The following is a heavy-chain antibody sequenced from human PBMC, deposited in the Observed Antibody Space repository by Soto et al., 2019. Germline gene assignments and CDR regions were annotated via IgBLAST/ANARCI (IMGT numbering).Heavy chain of an antibody. Sequence: PSETLSLTCTVSGGSISSSSYYWGWIRQPPGKGLEWIGSIYYSGSTYYNPSLKSRVTISVDTSKNQFSLRLSSVTAADTAVYCCARPHYSDSWGQGTTVTVSS. J-gene: IGHJ6*02. D-gene: IGHD3-22*01. CDR1: GGSISSSSYY. CDR3: ARPHYSDS. CDR2: IYYSGST. V-gene: IGHV4-39*01.